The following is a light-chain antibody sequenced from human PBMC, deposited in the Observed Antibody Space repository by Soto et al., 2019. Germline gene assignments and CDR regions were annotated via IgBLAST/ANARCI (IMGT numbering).Light chain of an antibody. Sequence: DIQMTQSPSSLSASVGDRVTITCRTSQSISSYLNWYQQKPGRAPKLLIYAASSLQSGVPSRFSGSGSGTDFTLTISSLAPEDSATYFCQQSYTFGQGTRVEIK. CDR3: QQSYT. V-gene: IGKV1-39*01. CDR2: AAS. CDR1: QSISSY. J-gene: IGKJ1*01.